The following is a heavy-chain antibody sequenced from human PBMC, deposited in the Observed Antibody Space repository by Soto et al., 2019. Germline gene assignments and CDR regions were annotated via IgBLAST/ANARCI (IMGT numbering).Heavy chain of an antibody. V-gene: IGHV2-26*01. D-gene: IGHD4-17*01. CDR2: LFSNDEK. CDR3: ARTMTTDYYFYGMDV. CDR1: GFSLSNARMG. Sequence: QVTLKESGPVLVKPTETLTLTCTVSGFSLSNARMGVSWIRQPPGKALEWLAHLFSNDEKSYSTSLKSRLTIXXDXSXTQVVLTMTNMDPVDTATYYCARTMTTDYYFYGMDVWGQGTTVTVSS. J-gene: IGHJ6*02.